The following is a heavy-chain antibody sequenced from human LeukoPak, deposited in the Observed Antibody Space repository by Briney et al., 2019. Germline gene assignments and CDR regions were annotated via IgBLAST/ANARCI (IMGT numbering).Heavy chain of an antibody. D-gene: IGHD3-10*01. CDR2: ISSSSSTI. Sequence: GVLRLSCAASGFTFSSYSMNWVRQAPGKGLEWVSYISSSSSTINYADSVKGRFTISRDNAKNSLYLQMNSLRAEDTAIYYCARVLVGCFDYWGQGTLVTVSS. CDR3: ARVLVGCFDY. CDR1: GFTFSSYS. V-gene: IGHV3-48*01. J-gene: IGHJ4*02.